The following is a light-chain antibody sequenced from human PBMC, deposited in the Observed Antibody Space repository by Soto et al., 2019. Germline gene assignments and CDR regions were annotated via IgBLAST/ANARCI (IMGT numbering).Light chain of an antibody. CDR2: EVT. Sequence: QSVLAQPPSASGSPGQSVTISCTGTSSDVGAYNYVSWYQRHPGKAPKLIIYEVTKRPSGVPDRFSGSKSGNTASLTVSGLQADDEADYYCSSYAGSTNLFGTGTKVTVL. J-gene: IGLJ1*01. CDR3: SSYAGSTNL. CDR1: SSDVGAYNY. V-gene: IGLV2-8*01.